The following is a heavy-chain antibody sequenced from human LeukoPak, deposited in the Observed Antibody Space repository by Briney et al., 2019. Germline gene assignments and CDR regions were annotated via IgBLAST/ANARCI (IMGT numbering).Heavy chain of an antibody. CDR2: IYYSGST. V-gene: IGHV4-30-4*08. D-gene: IGHD2-15*01. J-gene: IGHJ5*02. CDR3: ARAPSVVVVAATYNWFDP. Sequence: SETLSLTCTVSGGSISSSSYYWGWIRQPPGKGLEWIGYIYYSGSTYYNPSLKSRVTISVDTSKNQFSLKLSSVTAADTAVYYCARAPSVVVVAATYNWFDPWGQGTLVTVSS. CDR1: GGSISSSSYY.